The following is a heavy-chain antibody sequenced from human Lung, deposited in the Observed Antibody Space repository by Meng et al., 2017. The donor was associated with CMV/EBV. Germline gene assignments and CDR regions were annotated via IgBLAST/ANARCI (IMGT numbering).Heavy chain of an antibody. CDR3: ARGRRGGFLEWLLSGNWFDP. Sequence: SETLSLXCAVYGGSFSGYYWSWIRQPPGKGLEWIGEINHSGSTNYNPSLKSRVTISVDTSKNQFSLKLSSVTAADTAVYYCARGRRGGFLEWLLSGNWFDPWGQXTLFSVSS. V-gene: IGHV4-34*01. D-gene: IGHD3-3*01. CDR2: INHSGST. J-gene: IGHJ5*02. CDR1: GGSFSGYY.